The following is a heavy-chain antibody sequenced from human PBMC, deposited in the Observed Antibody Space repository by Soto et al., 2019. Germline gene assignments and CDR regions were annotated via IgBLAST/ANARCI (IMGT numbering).Heavy chain of an antibody. V-gene: IGHV3-74*01. D-gene: IGHD3-3*01. CDR2: INSDGSST. J-gene: IGHJ6*02. Sequence: GGSLRLSCVASGFTFSSYWMHWVRQAPGKGLVWVSRINSDGSSTSYADSVKGRFTISRDNAKNTLYLQMNSLRAEDTAVYYCARDYSYYDFWSGLPFSLHYYYYGMDVWGQGTTVTVSS. CDR3: ARDYSYYDFWSGLPFSLHYYYYGMDV. CDR1: GFTFSSYW.